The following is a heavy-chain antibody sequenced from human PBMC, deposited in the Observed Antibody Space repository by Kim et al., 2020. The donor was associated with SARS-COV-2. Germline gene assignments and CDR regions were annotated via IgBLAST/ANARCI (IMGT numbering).Heavy chain of an antibody. J-gene: IGHJ6*02. D-gene: IGHD1-26*01. Sequence: SETLSLTCTVSGGSISSYYWSWIRQPPGKGLEWIGYIYYSGSTNYNPSLKSRVTISVDTSKNQFSLKLSSVTAADTAVYYCASTVGATCNYSYGMDVWG. CDR2: IYYSGST. V-gene: IGHV4-59*01. CDR3: ASTVGATCNYSYGMDV. CDR1: GGSISSYY.